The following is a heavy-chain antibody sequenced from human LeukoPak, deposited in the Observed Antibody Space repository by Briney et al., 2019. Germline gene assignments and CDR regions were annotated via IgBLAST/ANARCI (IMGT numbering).Heavy chain of an antibody. Sequence: SETLSLTCTVPTGYISLYYWSWVRQTPGEGLEWIGEINHGGATNYNLSLKSRVTLSVDMSKMQFSLRLNSVTAADTAVYYCANSNDFRVVFDPWGQGTLVTVSS. D-gene: IGHD2/OR15-2a*01. J-gene: IGHJ5*02. V-gene: IGHV4-34*01. CDR3: ANSNDFRVVFDP. CDR1: TGYISLYY. CDR2: INHGGAT.